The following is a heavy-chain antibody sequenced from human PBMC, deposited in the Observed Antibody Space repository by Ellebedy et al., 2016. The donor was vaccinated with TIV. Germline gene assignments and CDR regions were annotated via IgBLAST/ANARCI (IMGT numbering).Heavy chain of an antibody. V-gene: IGHV4-39*01. CDR3: ARSLLIFTFDKCYFDL. Sequence: GSLRLSCTVSGGSISGSSYYWGWIRQPPGKGLEWIGNIFDTGSTYYNPSLKSRVTISVDTSKNQFSLKLSSVTAADTAVYYCARSLLIFTFDKCYFDLWGRGTLVTVSS. CDR2: IFDTGST. D-gene: IGHD3/OR15-3a*01. J-gene: IGHJ2*01. CDR1: GGSISGSSYY.